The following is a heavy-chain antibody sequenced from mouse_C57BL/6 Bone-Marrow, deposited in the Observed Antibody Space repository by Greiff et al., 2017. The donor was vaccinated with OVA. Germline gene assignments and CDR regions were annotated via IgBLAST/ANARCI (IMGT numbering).Heavy chain of an antibody. Sequence: QVQLQQSGAELARPGASVKLSCKASGYTFTSYGISWVKQRTGPGLEWIGEIYPRSGNTYYNEKFKGKATLTADKSSSTAYMELRSLTSEDSAVYFCARGTGTNWYFDVWGTGTTVTVSS. CDR3: ARGTGTNWYFDV. J-gene: IGHJ1*03. D-gene: IGHD4-1*01. CDR2: IYPRSGNT. V-gene: IGHV1-81*01. CDR1: GYTFTSYG.